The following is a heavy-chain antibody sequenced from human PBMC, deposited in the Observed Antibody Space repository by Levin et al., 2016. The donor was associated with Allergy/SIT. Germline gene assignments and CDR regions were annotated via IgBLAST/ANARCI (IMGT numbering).Heavy chain of an antibody. CDR1: GFTFSDYS. Sequence: GESLKISCAASGFTFSDYSMNWVRQAPGKGLEWVSYISRGSTTYIYYAESVKGRFTISRDDAKNSLYLQMSSLRDEDTAVYFCARELGYAYGFYYYYYMDVWGKGTTVTVSS. CDR3: ARELGYAYGFYYYYYMDV. CDR2: ISRGSTTYI. J-gene: IGHJ6*03. D-gene: IGHD3-10*01. V-gene: IGHV3-21*01.